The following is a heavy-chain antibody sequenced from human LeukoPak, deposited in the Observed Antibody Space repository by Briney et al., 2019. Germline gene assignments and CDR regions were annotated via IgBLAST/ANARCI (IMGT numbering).Heavy chain of an antibody. J-gene: IGHJ4*02. CDR2: INYSGST. CDR1: GGSISSSTYY. CDR3: ARARLSIVRGITNFDY. D-gene: IGHD3-10*01. Sequence: SETLSLTCTVSGGSISSSTYYWGWIRQPPGKGLEWIGTINYSGSTFYNPSLKSRVTISVVTSKNQFSLMLNSVTAADTALYFGARARLSIVRGITNFDYWGQGTVVTVSS. V-gene: IGHV4-39*01.